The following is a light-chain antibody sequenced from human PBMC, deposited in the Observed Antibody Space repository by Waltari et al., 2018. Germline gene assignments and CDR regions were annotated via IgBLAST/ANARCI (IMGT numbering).Light chain of an antibody. CDR2: GAS. V-gene: IGKV3-20*01. CDR1: QSVSRA. J-gene: IGKJ1*01. Sequence: VLPQSPGTLSLSLGERATVPCRASQSVSRALAWYQQKPGQAPSLLIYGASTRATGIPDRFSGSGSGTDFSLTISRLEPDDVAVYYCQHYLRLPVTFGQGTTVEI. CDR3: QHYLRLPVT.